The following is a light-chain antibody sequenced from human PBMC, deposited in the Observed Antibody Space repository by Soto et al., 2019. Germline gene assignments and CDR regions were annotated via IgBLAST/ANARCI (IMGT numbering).Light chain of an antibody. CDR3: QQYNNWPPYT. V-gene: IGKV3-15*01. Sequence: EIVMTQSPATLSVSPGERATLSCRASQSVSSNLAWYQQKLGQAPRLLIYGASPRATGIPARFIGSGSGTEFTLTISSLQSEDFAVYYCQQYNNWPPYTFGQGTKLEIK. CDR1: QSVSSN. J-gene: IGKJ2*01. CDR2: GAS.